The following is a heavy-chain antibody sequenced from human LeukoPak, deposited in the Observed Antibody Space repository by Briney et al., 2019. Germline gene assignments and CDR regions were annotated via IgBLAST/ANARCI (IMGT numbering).Heavy chain of an antibody. CDR2: ISYDGSNK. D-gene: IGHD3-3*01. Sequence: GGSLRLSCAASGFTFSSYDIHWVRQAPGKGLEWVAVISYDGSNKYYADSVKGRFTISRGNSKNTLYLQMNSLRAEDTAVYYCAKCYYDFWSGYYQTLDHWGQGTLVTVSS. CDR3: AKCYYDFWSGYYQTLDH. V-gene: IGHV3-30*18. J-gene: IGHJ4*02. CDR1: GFTFSSYD.